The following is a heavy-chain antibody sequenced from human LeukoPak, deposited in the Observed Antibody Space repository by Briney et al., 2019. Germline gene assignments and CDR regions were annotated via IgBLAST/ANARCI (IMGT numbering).Heavy chain of an antibody. Sequence: SETLSLTCTVSGGSISSYYWSWIRQPAGKGLERIGRIYTSGSTNYNPSLKSRVTMSVDTSKNQFSLKLSSVTAADTAVYHCARGEGDFWSGYFNDAFDIWGQGTMVTVSS. D-gene: IGHD3-3*01. CDR1: GGSISSYY. CDR3: ARGEGDFWSGYFNDAFDI. CDR2: IYTSGST. V-gene: IGHV4-4*07. J-gene: IGHJ3*02.